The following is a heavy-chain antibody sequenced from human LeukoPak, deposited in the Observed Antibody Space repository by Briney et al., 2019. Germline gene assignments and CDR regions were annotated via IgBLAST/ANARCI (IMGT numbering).Heavy chain of an antibody. CDR3: ARDSGSGWYAYFDY. Sequence: PSETLSLTCTVSGGSISSSNYYWGWIRQPPGKGLEWIGNIYYSGSTNYNPSLKSRVTISVDMSKNQFSLKLSSVTAADTAVYYCARDSGSGWYAYFDYWGQGTLVTVSS. V-gene: IGHV4-39*07. D-gene: IGHD6-19*01. J-gene: IGHJ4*02. CDR1: GGSISSSNYY. CDR2: IYYSGST.